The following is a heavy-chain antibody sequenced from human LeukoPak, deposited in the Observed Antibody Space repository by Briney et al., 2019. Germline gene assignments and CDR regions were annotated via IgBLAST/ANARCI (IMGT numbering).Heavy chain of an antibody. CDR1: GGPISSSSYH. CDR2: IYYSVST. Sequence: PSEPLSRTCTVSGGPISSSSYHWGRIRQPPGKGLEWIGSIYYSVSTYYDPSLTSRVTISADTSKNQFSLKLSSVTAADTAIYYCARRTYYDTSGSHYFDYWGQGTLVTVSS. CDR3: ARRTYYDTSGSHYFDY. J-gene: IGHJ4*02. D-gene: IGHD3-22*01. V-gene: IGHV4-39*01.